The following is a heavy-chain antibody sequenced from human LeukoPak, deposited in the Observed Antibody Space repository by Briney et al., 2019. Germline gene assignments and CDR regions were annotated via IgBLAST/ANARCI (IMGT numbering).Heavy chain of an antibody. V-gene: IGHV3-21*01. J-gene: IGHJ6*03. CDR1: GFTFSSYS. Sequence: PGGSLRLSCAASGFTFSSYSMKWGRQAPGKGLEWVSSISSSSSYIYYADSVKGRFTISRDNAKNSLYLQMNSLRAEDTAVYYCVRDAGRLPGYYMDVWGKGTTVTVSS. D-gene: IGHD3-10*01. CDR3: VRDAGRLPGYYMDV. CDR2: ISSSSSYI.